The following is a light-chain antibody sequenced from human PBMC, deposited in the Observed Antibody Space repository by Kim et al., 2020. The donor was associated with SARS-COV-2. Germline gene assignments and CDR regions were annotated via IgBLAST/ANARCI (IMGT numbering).Light chain of an antibody. Sequence: SYELTQPPSVPVSPGQTASITCSGDKVGDKYACWYQQKPGQSPVLVIYQDSKRPSGFPERFSGSNSGNTATLTISGTQAMDEDDYYCQAWDSSTYVVFGGGTQLTVL. CDR2: QDS. J-gene: IGLJ2*01. CDR1: KVGDKY. CDR3: QAWDSSTYVV. V-gene: IGLV3-1*01.